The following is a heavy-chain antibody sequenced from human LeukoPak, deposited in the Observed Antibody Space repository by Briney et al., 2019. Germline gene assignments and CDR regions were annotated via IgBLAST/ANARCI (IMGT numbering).Heavy chain of an antibody. Sequence: PGGSLRLSCAASGFTFSTYNMNWVRQAPGKGLEWVSSISSSSSYIYYADSVKGRFTISRDNAKNSLYLQMNSLRAEDTAVYYCARDRTEYYDILTGFDYWGQGTLVTVSS. CDR3: ARDRTEYYDILTGFDY. V-gene: IGHV3-21*01. CDR2: ISSSSSYI. CDR1: GFTFSTYN. J-gene: IGHJ4*02. D-gene: IGHD3-9*01.